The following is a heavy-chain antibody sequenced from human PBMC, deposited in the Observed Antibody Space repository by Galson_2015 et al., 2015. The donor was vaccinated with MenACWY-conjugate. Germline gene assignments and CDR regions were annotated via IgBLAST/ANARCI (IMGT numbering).Heavy chain of an antibody. CDR3: ARRSARSHFDH. V-gene: IGHV5-51*03. CDR2: MYPGDSDS. CDR1: GYSFTSYW. Sequence: QSGAEVKKPGESLKISCKTSGYSFTSYWIVWVRQLPGKGPELLGTMYPGDSDSRYSPPFQGQVTMSADQSTNTAYLQWASLKSSDSAIYYCARRSARSHFDHWGQGTLVTVSS. J-gene: IGHJ4*02. D-gene: IGHD6-6*01.